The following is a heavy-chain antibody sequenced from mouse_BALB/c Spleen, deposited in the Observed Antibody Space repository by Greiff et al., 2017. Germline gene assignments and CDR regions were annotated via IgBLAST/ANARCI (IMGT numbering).Heavy chain of an antibody. V-gene: IGHV1-69*02. J-gene: IGHJ3*01. CDR1: GYTFTSYW. Sequence: QVQLQQPGAELVKPGAPVKLSCKASGYTFTSYWMNWVKQRPGRGLEWIGRIDPSDSETHYNQKFKDKATLTVDKSSSTAYIQLSSLTSEDSAVYYCARGEYYGSSLAWFAYWGQGTLVTVSA. CDR2: IDPSDSET. D-gene: IGHD1-1*01. CDR3: ARGEYYGSSLAWFAY.